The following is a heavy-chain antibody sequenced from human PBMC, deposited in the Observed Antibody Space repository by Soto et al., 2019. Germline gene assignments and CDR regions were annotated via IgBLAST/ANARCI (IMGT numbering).Heavy chain of an antibody. CDR1: NGSVSSGTYS. CDR3: ARGHYYYGMDV. CDR2: IYYSGTT. V-gene: IGHV4-30-2*01. J-gene: IGHJ6*02. Sequence: SETLSLTCTVSNGSVSSGTYSWSWVRRPPGKGLEWIGYIYYSGTTYYTPSLKSRLTMSMDRANDHFSLNLTSVTAADTAVYFCARGHYYYGMDVWGQGITVTVSS.